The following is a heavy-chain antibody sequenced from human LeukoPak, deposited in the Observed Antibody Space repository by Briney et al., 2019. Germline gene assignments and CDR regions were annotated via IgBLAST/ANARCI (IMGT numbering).Heavy chain of an antibody. CDR3: AKQLGYCSDGSCYFPY. J-gene: IGHJ4*02. D-gene: IGHD2-15*01. V-gene: IGHV3-23*01. Sequence: PGGSLRLSCAASGFTFSSSAMSWVRQAPGKGLEWVSAIRNNGGYTYYGDSVQGGFTISRDNSKSTLCLQMNSLRAEDTAVYYCAKQLGYCSDGSCYFPYWGQGTLVTVSS. CDR2: IRNNGGYT. CDR1: GFTFSSSA.